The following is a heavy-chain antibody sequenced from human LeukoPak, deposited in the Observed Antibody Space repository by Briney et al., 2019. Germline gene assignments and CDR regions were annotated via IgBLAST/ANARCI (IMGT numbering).Heavy chain of an antibody. CDR3: ARVVVTANGNWFDP. V-gene: IGHV1-69*13. Sequence: GASVKVSCKASGGTFSSYAISWVRQAPGQGLEWMGGIIPIFGTANYAQKFQGRVTITADESTSTAYMELSSLRSEDTAVYYCARVVVTANGNWFDPWGQGTLVTVSS. CDR1: GGTFSSYA. D-gene: IGHD2-21*02. J-gene: IGHJ5*02. CDR2: IIPIFGTA.